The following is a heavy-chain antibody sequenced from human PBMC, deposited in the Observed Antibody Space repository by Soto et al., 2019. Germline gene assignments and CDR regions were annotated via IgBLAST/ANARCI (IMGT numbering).Heavy chain of an antibody. V-gene: IGHV5-51*01. CDR1: GYSFTNYW. CDR3: ARHSNYDSTYNWFDP. D-gene: IGHD3-22*01. J-gene: IGHJ5*02. CDR2: IYPGDSDT. Sequence: GESLKISCKGSGYSFTNYWIGWVRQMPGKGLEWMGIIYPGDSDTRYSPSFQGQVTISADKSISTAYLQWSSLKASDTAMYYCARHSNYDSTYNWFDPWGQGTLVTVSS.